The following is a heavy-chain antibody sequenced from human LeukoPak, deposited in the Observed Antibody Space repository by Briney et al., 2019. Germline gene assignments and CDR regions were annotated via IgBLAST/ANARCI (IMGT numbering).Heavy chain of an antibody. CDR3: ARHGVISSGWHHLYYYYYYMDV. V-gene: IGHV1-8*01. Sequence: ASVKVSCKASGYTFTSYDTNWVRQATGQGLEWMGWMNPNSGNTGYAQKFQGRVTMTRNTSISTAYMELSSLRSEDTAVYYCARHGVISSGWHHLYYYYYYMDVWGKGTTVTVSS. J-gene: IGHJ6*03. CDR2: MNPNSGNT. D-gene: IGHD6-19*01. CDR1: GYTFTSYD.